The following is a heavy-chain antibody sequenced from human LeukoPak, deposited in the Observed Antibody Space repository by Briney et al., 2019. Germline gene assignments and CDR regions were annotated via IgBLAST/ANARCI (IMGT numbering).Heavy chain of an antibody. CDR1: GGSFSGYY. CDR2: INHSGST. CDR3: ARLSRGDY. Sequence: LETLSLTCAVYGGSFSGYYWSWIRQPPGKGLEWIGEINHSGSTNYNPSLKSRVTISEDTSKNQFSLKLSSVTAADTAVYYCARLSRGDYWGQGTLVTVSS. D-gene: IGHD1-26*01. J-gene: IGHJ4*02. V-gene: IGHV4-34*01.